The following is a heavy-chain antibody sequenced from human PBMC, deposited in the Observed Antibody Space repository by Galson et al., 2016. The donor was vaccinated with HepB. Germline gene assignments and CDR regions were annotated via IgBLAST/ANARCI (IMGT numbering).Heavy chain of an antibody. CDR1: GASISRYF. CDR3: ARERPYCSSTSCYGAWFDP. J-gene: IGHJ5*02. V-gene: IGHV4-59*01. CDR2: IYYSGST. Sequence: ETLSLTCTVSGASISRYFWSWIRQPPGKGLEWVANIYYSGSTNYNPSLKSRVTISVDTSNNQFSLKLSSVTAADTAVYYCARERPYCSSTSCYGAWFDPWGQGTLVTVSS. D-gene: IGHD2-2*01.